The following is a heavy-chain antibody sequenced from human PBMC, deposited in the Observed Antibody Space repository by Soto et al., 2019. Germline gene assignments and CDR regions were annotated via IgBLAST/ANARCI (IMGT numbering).Heavy chain of an antibody. J-gene: IGHJ4*02. CDR3: ARILITMVRGVTINRQFDY. CDR1: GCTFSSYA. V-gene: IGHV1-69*13. Sequence: SVKVSCKASGCTFSSYAISWVRQAPGQGLEWMGGIIPIFGTANYAQKFQGRVTITADESTSTAYMELSSLRSEDTAVYYCARILITMVRGVTINRQFDYWGQGTLVTISS. CDR2: IIPIFGTA. D-gene: IGHD3-10*01.